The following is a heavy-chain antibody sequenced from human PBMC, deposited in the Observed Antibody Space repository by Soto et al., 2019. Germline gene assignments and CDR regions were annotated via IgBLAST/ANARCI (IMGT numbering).Heavy chain of an antibody. J-gene: IGHJ4*02. CDR2: IWYDGSNK. CDR1: GFTFSSYG. V-gene: IGHV3-33*01. D-gene: IGHD3-10*02. CDR3: WTLFGEEDY. Sequence: QVQLVESGGGVVQPGRSLRLSCAASGFTFSSYGMHWVRQAPGKGLEWVAVIWYDGSNKYYADSVKGRFTISRDNSKNTLYLQMNSLGAEDTAVYYCWTLFGEEDYWGQGTLVTVSS.